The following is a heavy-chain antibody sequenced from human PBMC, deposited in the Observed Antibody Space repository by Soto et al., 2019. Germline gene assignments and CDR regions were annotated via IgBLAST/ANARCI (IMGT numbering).Heavy chain of an antibody. J-gene: IGHJ4*02. D-gene: IGHD3-10*01. CDR3: ARDAALFEYFDY. CDR1: GFTFSSYA. V-gene: IGHV3-30-3*01. Sequence: QVQLVESGGGVVQPGRSLRLSSAASGFTFSSYAMHWVRQAPGKGLEWVAVISYDGSNKYYADSVKGRFTISRDNSKNTLYLQMNSLRAEDTAVYYCARDAALFEYFDYWGQGTLVTVSS. CDR2: ISYDGSNK.